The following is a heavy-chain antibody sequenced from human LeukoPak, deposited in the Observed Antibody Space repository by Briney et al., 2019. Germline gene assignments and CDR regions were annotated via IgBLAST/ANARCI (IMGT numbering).Heavy chain of an antibody. CDR3: ARGLYGDYPSGYYYGMDV. D-gene: IGHD4-17*01. CDR2: ISYDGSNK. CDR1: GFTFSSYA. J-gene: IGHJ6*02. V-gene: IGHV3-30-3*01. Sequence: PGGSLRLSCAASGFTFSSYAMHWVRQAPGKGLEWVAVISYDGSNKYYADSVKGRFTISRDNSKNTLYLQMNSLRAEDTAVYYCARGLYGDYPSGYYYGMDVWGQGTTVTVTS.